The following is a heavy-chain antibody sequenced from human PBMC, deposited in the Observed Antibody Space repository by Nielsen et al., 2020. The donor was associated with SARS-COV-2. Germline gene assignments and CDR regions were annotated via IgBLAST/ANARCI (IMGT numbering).Heavy chain of an antibody. V-gene: IGHV4-34*01. CDR3: AILTGYYNLFDY. CDR2: INHSGST. J-gene: IGHJ4*02. D-gene: IGHD3-9*01. CDR1: GGSFSGYY. Sequence: SETLSLTCAVYGGSFSGYYWSWIRQPPGKGLEWIGEINHSGSTNYNLSLKSRVTISVDTSKNQFSLKLSSVTAADTAVYYCAILTGYYNLFDYWGQGTLVTVSS.